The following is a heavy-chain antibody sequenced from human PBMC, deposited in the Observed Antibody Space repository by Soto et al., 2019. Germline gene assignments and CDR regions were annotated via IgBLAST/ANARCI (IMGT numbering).Heavy chain of an antibody. D-gene: IGHD6-13*01. J-gene: IGHJ4*02. Sequence: QVQLVESGGGVVQPGRSLRLPCAASGFTFSSYGMHWVRQAQGTGLERVAVISYDGSNKYYADSVKGRFTISRDNSKNTLYLQMNSLSAEDTAVYYCAKGAIAAAGTSYGRLDYLGQGTLVTVSS. V-gene: IGHV3-30*18. CDR1: GFTFSSYG. CDR3: AKGAIAAAGTSYGRLDY. CDR2: ISYDGSNK.